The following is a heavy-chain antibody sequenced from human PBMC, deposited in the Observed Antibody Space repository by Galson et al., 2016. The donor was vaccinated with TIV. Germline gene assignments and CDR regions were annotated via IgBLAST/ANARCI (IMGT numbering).Heavy chain of an antibody. CDR3: ARGLWDSRSDY. Sequence: SVKVSCKASGGTFISYPISWVRQAPGQGLEWMGGIIPIFGTPNYAQKFQDRLTITADESTKTAYMELSSLKSEDTAVYYCARGLWDSRSDYWGQGTLVTVSS. J-gene: IGHJ4*02. CDR2: IIPIFGTP. CDR1: GGTFISYP. V-gene: IGHV1-69*13. D-gene: IGHD3-16*01.